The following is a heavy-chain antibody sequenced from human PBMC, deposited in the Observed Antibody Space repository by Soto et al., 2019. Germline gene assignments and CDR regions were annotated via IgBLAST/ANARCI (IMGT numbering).Heavy chain of an antibody. J-gene: IGHJ6*02. CDR2: ISYDGSNK. CDR1: GFTFSSYG. Sequence: QVQLVESGGGVVQPGRSLRLSCAASGFTFSSYGMHWVRQAPGKGLEWVAVISYDGSNKYYADSVKGRFTISRDNSKNTLYLQMNSLRAEDTAVYYCAKESSSYYYGMDVWGQGTTVTVSS. CDR3: AKESSSYYYGMDV. V-gene: IGHV3-30*18. D-gene: IGHD2-2*01.